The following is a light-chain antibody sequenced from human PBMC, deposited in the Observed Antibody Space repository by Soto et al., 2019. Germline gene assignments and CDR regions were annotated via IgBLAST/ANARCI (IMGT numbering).Light chain of an antibody. CDR3: QQYYTTLS. V-gene: IGKV4-1*01. J-gene: IGKJ4*01. Sequence: DIVMTQSPDSLAVSLGERATINCKSSQSVLYNSDNKNYLAWYQQKAGQPPKLLIYWASTRDSGVPDRFGGSVSWAGFNFTINNLQAEDGAVDYCQQYYTTLSFGGGTKVEIK. CDR1: QSVLYNSDNKNY. CDR2: WAS.